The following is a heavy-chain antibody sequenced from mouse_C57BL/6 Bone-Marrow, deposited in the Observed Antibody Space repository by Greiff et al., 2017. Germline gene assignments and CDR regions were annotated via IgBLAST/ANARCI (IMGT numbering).Heavy chain of an antibody. D-gene: IGHD4-1*01. CDR3: AQGRGTGTDFDY. Sequence: EVQLQESGPGLVKPSQSLSLTCSVTGYSITSGYYWNWIRQFPGNKLEWMGYISYDGSNNYNPSLKNRISITRDPSKNQFFLKLNSGTTEDTATYYCAQGRGTGTDFDYWGQGTTLTVSS. CDR2: ISYDGSN. J-gene: IGHJ2*01. V-gene: IGHV3-6*01. CDR1: GYSITSGYY.